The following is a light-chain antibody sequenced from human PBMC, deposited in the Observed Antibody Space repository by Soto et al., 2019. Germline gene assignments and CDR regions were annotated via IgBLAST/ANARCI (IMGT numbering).Light chain of an antibody. J-gene: IGLJ2*01. V-gene: IGLV1-47*01. CDR1: SSNIGSKY. CDR3: AAWDAGVSGPA. Sequence: QSVLTQPPSASGPPGQRVTISWSGSSSNIGSKYVYWYQQLPGTAPKLLMYRNNQRPSGVTDRFSGSKSGTSASLAISGLRSEDEADYYCAAWDAGVSGPAFGGGTKLTVL. CDR2: RNN.